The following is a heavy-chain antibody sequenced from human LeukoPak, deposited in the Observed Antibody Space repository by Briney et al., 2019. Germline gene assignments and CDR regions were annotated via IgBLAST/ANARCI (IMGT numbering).Heavy chain of an antibody. Sequence: ASVKVSYKASGGTFSSYAISWVRQAPGQGLEWMGGIIPIFGTANSAQKSQGRGTITTDESTSTAYMELSSLRSEDTAVYYCAGGLGGRDEYFQHWGQGTLVTVSS. CDR1: GGTFSSYA. D-gene: IGHD3-16*01. CDR3: AGGLGGRDEYFQH. V-gene: IGHV1-69*05. CDR2: IIPIFGTA. J-gene: IGHJ1*01.